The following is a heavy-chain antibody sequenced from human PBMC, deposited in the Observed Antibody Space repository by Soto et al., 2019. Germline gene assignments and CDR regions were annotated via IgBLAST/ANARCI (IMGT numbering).Heavy chain of an antibody. Sequence: ASVKVSCKASGYSFTGYYIHWLRQAPGQGLEWMGWIYPNSGDTKSAQKFQGRLTLTRDTSITTAYMELSSLRSDDTAIYYCASLQTSGWYSVHWGQGTLVTVSS. CDR2: IYPNSGDT. J-gene: IGHJ4*02. D-gene: IGHD6-19*01. CDR3: ASLQTSGWYSVH. V-gene: IGHV1-2*02. CDR1: GYSFTGYY.